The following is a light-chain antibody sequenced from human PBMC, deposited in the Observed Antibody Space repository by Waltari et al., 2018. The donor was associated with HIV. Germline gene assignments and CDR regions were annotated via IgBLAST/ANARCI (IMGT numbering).Light chain of an antibody. CDR2: EVS. V-gene: IGLV2-23*02. CDR1: RRDVGSYNL. Sequence: QSALTQPASVSGSFGQSITISCTGTRRDVGSYNLLSWYQYHPGKAPKLIIYEVSKRPSGVSNRFSGSKSGNTASLTVSGLQAEDEAHYYCCSYARSGIPFGGGTKLTVL. CDR3: CSYARSGIP. J-gene: IGLJ2*01.